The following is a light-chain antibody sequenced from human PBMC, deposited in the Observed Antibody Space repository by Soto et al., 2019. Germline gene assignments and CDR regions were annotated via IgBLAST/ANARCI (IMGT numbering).Light chain of an antibody. CDR1: QSVSSN. CDR3: QPYNNWPLT. V-gene: IGKV3-15*01. Sequence: EIVMTQSPATLSVSPGERATLSCRASQSVSSNLAWYQRKPGQAPRLLIYGASTRATGVPARFSGSRSGPEFTLTINSLQSEDFAIYYCQPYNNWPLTFGGGTKVDIK. J-gene: IGKJ4*01. CDR2: GAS.